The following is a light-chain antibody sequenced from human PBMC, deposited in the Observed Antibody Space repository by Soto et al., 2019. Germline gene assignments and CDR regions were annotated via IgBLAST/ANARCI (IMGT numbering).Light chain of an antibody. J-gene: IGLJ2*01. CDR3: SSYTSAFTWV. CDR1: SSDVGGHNF. V-gene: IGLV2-14*01. CDR2: EVT. Sequence: QSVLTQPASVSGSPGQSITISCTGTSSDVGGHNFVSWYQHHPGKAPKLMICEVTNRPSGISDRFSGSKSGNTASLTISGLQAEDEANYYCSSYTSAFTWVFGGGTKLTVL.